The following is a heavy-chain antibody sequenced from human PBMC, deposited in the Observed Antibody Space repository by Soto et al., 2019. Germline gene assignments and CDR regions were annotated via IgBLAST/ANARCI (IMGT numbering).Heavy chain of an antibody. J-gene: IGHJ4*02. Sequence: GESLKISCKGSGYSFTSYWIGWVRQMPGKGLEWMGIIYPGDSDTRYSPSFQGRVTISTDKSISTAYLQWSSLKASDTAMYYCARLYSPKYYYDSSGYYLDYWGQGTLVTVSP. CDR2: IYPGDSDT. D-gene: IGHD3-22*01. CDR3: ARLYSPKYYYDSSGYYLDY. CDR1: GYSFTSYW. V-gene: IGHV5-51*01.